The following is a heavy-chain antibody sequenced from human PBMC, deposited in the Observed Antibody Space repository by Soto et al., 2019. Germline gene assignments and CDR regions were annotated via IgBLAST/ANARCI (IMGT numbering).Heavy chain of an antibody. CDR1: GGTFSSYA. J-gene: IGHJ4*02. Sequence: QVQLVQSGAEVKKPGSSVKVSCKASGGTFSSYAISWVRQAPGQGLEWMGGIIPIFGTANYAQKFQGRVTITADESTSTAYMELSSLRSEDTAVYYCARGYYDSSGYYSMDDYWGQGTLVTVSS. V-gene: IGHV1-69*01. D-gene: IGHD3-22*01. CDR3: ARGYYDSSGYYSMDDY. CDR2: IIPIFGTA.